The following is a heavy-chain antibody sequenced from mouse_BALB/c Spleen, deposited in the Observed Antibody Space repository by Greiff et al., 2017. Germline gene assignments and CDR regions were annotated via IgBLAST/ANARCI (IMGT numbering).Heavy chain of an antibody. V-gene: IGHV1-12*01. CDR3: ARGGDGNYFDY. Sequence: VQLQQPGAELVKPGASVKMSCKASGYTFTSYNMHWVKQTPGQGLEWIGAIYPGNGDTSYNQKFKGKATLTADKSSSTAYMQLSSLTSEDSAVYYCARGGDGNYFDYWGQGTTLTVSS. D-gene: IGHD2-1*01. CDR1: GYTFTSYN. J-gene: IGHJ2*01. CDR2: IYPGNGDT.